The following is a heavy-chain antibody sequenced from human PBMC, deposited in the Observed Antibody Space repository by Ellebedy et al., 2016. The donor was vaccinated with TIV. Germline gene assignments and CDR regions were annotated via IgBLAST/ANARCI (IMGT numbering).Heavy chain of an antibody. D-gene: IGHD3-10*01. CDR3: VRIIDFTYGSGNYYGRYYGMDV. CDR2: IDWDDVK. J-gene: IGHJ6*02. CDR1: GFSLSTSGMC. Sequence: SGPTLVKPTQTLTLTCTFSGFSLSTSGMCVSWIRQPPGKALEWLARIDWDDVKKYSTSLKTRLTISKDTSKSQVVLTMTNMDPVDTATYYCVRIIDFTYGSGNYYGRYYGMDVWGQGTTVTVSS. V-gene: IGHV2-70*11.